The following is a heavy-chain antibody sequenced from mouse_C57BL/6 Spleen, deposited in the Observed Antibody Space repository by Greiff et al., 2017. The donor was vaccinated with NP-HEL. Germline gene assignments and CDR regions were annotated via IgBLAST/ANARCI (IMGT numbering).Heavy chain of an antibody. V-gene: IGHV1-31*01. J-gene: IGHJ2*01. D-gene: IGHD2-4*01. CDR1: GYSFTGYY. CDR3: ARGVLDYYYDFDY. Sequence: EVQLQQSGPELVKPGASVKISCKASGYSFTGYYMHWVKQRPGNILDWIGYINPYNGVSSYNQKFKGKATLTVDKSSSTAYMELRSLTSEDSAVYYCARGVLDYYYDFDYWGQGTTLTVSS. CDR2: INPYNGVS.